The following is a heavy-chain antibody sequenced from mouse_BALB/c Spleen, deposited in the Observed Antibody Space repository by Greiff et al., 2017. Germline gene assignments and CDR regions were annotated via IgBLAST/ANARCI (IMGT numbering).Heavy chain of an antibody. CDR3: ARDRRDYGYAMDY. J-gene: IGHJ4*01. V-gene: IGHV2-9*02. Sequence: VKLVESGPGLVAPSQSLSITCTVSGFSLTSYGVHWVRQPPGKGLEWLGVIWAGGSTNYNSALMSRLSISKDNSKSQVFLKMNSLQTDDTAMYYCARDRRDYGYAMDYWGQGTSVTVSS. CDR1: GFSLTSYG. CDR2: IWAGGST. D-gene: IGHD1-1*02.